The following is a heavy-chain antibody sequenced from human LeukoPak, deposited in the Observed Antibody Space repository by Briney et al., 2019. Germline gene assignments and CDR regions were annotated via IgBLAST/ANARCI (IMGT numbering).Heavy chain of an antibody. V-gene: IGHV3-23*01. CDR3: ARSREPLDY. CDR1: GCTFDDYA. Sequence: PGGSLRLSCAASGCTFDDYAMSWVRQAPGKGLEWVSAISGSGGSTYYADSVKGRFTISRDNSKNTLYLQMNSLRAEDTAVYYCARSREPLDYWGQGTLVTVSS. D-gene: IGHD1-26*01. CDR2: ISGSGGST. J-gene: IGHJ4*02.